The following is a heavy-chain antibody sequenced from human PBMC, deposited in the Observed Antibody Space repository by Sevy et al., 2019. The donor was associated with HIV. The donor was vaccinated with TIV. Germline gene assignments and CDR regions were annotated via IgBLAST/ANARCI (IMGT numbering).Heavy chain of an antibody. CDR1: GFIFSNAW. J-gene: IGHJ6*02. Sequence: GGSLRLSCAASGFIFSNAWMSWVRQAPGKGLEWVGRIKSKTDGGTTDYAAPVKGRFTISRDDSKNTLYLQMNSLKTEDTAVYYCTTVKVVTAILYYYYGMDVWGQGTTVTVSS. D-gene: IGHD2-21*02. CDR2: IKSKTDGGTT. CDR3: TTVKVVTAILYYYYGMDV. V-gene: IGHV3-15*01.